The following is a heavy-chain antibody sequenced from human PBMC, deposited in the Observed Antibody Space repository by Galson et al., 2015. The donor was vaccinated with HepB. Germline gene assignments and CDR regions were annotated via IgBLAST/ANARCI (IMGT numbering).Heavy chain of an antibody. V-gene: IGHV4-61*02. D-gene: IGHD2-15*01. CDR1: GGSISSDIYY. Sequence: TLSLTCTVSGGSISSDIYYWSWIRQPAGKGLEWIGRIYTSGTTNYNPSLKSRVTMSVDTSKNQFSLKLSSVTAADTAVYFCAREDCSGGTCYSRAFDIWGQGTMVTVSS. CDR3: AREDCSGGTCYSRAFDI. J-gene: IGHJ3*02. CDR2: IYTSGTT.